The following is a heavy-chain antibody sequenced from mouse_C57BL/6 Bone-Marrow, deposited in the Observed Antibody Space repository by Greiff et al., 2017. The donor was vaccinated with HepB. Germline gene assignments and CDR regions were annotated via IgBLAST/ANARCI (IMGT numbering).Heavy chain of an antibody. CDR2: INPNNGGT. D-gene: IGHD2-4*01. J-gene: IGHJ4*01. CDR1: GYTFTDYN. CDR3: ARRGDYPYAMDY. V-gene: IGHV1-22*01. Sequence: EVQLKESGPELVKPGASVKMSCKASGYTFTDYNMHWVKQSHGKSLEWIGYINPNNGGTSYNQKFKGKATLTVNKSSSTAYMELRSLTSEDSAVYYCARRGDYPYAMDYWGQGTSVTVSS.